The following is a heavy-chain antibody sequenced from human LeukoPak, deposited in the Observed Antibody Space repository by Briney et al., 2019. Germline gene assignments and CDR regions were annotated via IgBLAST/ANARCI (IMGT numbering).Heavy chain of an antibody. Sequence: GGSLRLSCAASGFTFGNHVMHWVRQAPEKSLEGVSAIDWKGGTLVYAVSVKGRFTISRDDAKSILYLQINSLRPEDTAFYLCVRGQARDTTPAGWGSHLDRWGLGTLVTVSS. CDR3: VRGQARDTTPAGWGSHLDR. CDR2: IDWKGGTL. D-gene: IGHD4-11*01. CDR1: GFTFGNHV. J-gene: IGHJ5*02. V-gene: IGHV3-9*01.